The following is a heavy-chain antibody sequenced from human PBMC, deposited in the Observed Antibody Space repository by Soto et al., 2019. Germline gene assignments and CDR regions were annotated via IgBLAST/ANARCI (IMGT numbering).Heavy chain of an antibody. V-gene: IGHV4-34*01. J-gene: IGHJ5*02. CDR2: INHSGST. CDR1: GGSFSGYY. Sequence: PSETLSLTCAVYGGSFSGYYWSWIRQPPGKGLEWIGEINHSGSTNYNPSLKSRVTISVDTSKNQFSLKLSSVTAADTAVYYCARGWRLPFFDPWGQGTLVTVSS. CDR3: ARGWRLPFFDP. D-gene: IGHD1-1*01.